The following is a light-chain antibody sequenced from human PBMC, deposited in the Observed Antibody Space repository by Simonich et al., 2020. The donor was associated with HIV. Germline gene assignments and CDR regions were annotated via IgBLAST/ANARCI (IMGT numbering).Light chain of an antibody. CDR1: QSVSSY. Sequence: EIVLTQSPATLSLSPGESATLSCRASQSVSSYLAWYQQKPGQAPRLLIYDASNRATGITARFSGSGSGTDFTLTISSLEPEDFAVYYCQQRSNWITFGQGTRLEIK. CDR2: DAS. J-gene: IGKJ5*01. V-gene: IGKV3-11*01. CDR3: QQRSNWIT.